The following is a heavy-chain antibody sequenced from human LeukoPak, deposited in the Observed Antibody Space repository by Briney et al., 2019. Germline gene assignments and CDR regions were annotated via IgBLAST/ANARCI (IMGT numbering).Heavy chain of an antibody. J-gene: IGHJ4*02. Sequence: SETLSLTCTVSGGSISSYYWSWIRQPPGKGLEWIGYIYYSGGTNYNPSLKSRVTISVDTSKNQFSLKLSSVTAADTAVYYCARDSSGWRLDYWGQGTLVTVSS. CDR3: ARDSSGWRLDY. CDR1: GGSISSYY. V-gene: IGHV4-59*01. D-gene: IGHD6-19*01. CDR2: IYYSGGT.